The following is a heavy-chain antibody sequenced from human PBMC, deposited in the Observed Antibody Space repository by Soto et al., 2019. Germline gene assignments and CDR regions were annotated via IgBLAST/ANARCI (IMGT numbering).Heavy chain of an antibody. J-gene: IGHJ4*02. V-gene: IGHV3-23*04. CDR2: ISGSGGST. Sequence: EVQLVESGGGLVQPGRSLRLSCVASGFTFDDYAIHWVRQAPGKGLEWVSAISGSGGSTYYADSVKGRFTISRDNSKNTLYLQMNSLRAEDTAVYYCANSAFAVAAPLDYWGQGTLVTVSS. CDR1: GFTFDDYA. D-gene: IGHD2-15*01. CDR3: ANSAFAVAAPLDY.